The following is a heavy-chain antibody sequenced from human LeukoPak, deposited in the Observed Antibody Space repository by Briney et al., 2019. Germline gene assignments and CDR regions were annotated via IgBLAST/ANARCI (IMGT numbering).Heavy chain of an antibody. CDR1: GGSISSGSYY. V-gene: IGHV4-61*02. Sequence: SETLSLTCTVSGGSISSGSYYWSWIRQPAGKGLDWIGRIYTSGSTNYNPSRKSRVTISVDTSKNQFSLKLSSVTAADTAVYYCARGSIFGVVRFDPWGQGTLVTVSS. CDR2: IYTSGST. J-gene: IGHJ5*02. CDR3: ARGSIFGVVRFDP. D-gene: IGHD3-3*01.